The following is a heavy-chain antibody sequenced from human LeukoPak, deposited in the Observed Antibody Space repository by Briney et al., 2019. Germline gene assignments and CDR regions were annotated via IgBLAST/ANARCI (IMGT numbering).Heavy chain of an antibody. Sequence: PSETLSLTCSVSGGSISSYYWNWIRQTPGKGLQWIGYTHYSGSTNYNPSLKSRVSISVDTSKNQFSLKLSSVTAADTALYYYARGNAYNWRFDFWGQGTLVTVSS. J-gene: IGHJ4*02. CDR1: GGSISSYY. V-gene: IGHV4-59*01. D-gene: IGHD1-1*01. CDR3: ARGNAYNWRFDF. CDR2: THYSGST.